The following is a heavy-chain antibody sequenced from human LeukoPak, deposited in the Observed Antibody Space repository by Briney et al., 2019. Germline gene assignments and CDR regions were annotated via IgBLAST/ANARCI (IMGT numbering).Heavy chain of an antibody. CDR3: ARALYSTGYLGRNNLYYNYIDV. CDR2: VYTTGST. D-gene: IGHD6-25*01. J-gene: IGHJ6*03. V-gene: IGHV4-61*09. Sequence: SETLSLTCTVSGGSIRSGSYYWGWIRQPAGKELQWIGHVYTTGSTNYNPSLQSRVAVSVDTSMNQFSLKVNSVSVADTAVYYCARALYSTGYLGRNNLYYNYIDVWGKGTSVTVSS. CDR1: GGSIRSGSYY.